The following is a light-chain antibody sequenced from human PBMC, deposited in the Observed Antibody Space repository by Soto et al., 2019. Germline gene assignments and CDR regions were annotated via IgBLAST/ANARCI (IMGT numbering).Light chain of an antibody. CDR3: QQANSFLSFT. CDR1: QGISSL. J-gene: IGKJ3*01. CDR2: AAS. V-gene: IGKV1-12*02. Sequence: EIPITQSQPAVSASVGPRVTITCRARQGISSLLAWYQQKPGKAPKLLIYAASSLQSGVPSRFSGSGCGTDFTLAISSLQPEDVATYYGQQANSFLSFTFGPGTKVYIE.